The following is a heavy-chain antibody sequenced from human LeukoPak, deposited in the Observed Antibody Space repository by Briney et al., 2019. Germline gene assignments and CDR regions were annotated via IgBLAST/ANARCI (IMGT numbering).Heavy chain of an antibody. CDR3: ASVKGSLRHWRLDV. V-gene: IGHV3-23*01. J-gene: IGHJ6*04. CDR2: ISGSGGST. CDR1: GFTFSSYG. D-gene: IGHD1-1*01. Sequence: GESLRLSCAASGFTFSSYGMHWVRQAPGKGLEWVSAISGSGGSTYYADSVKGRFTISRDNSKNTLYLQMNSLRAEDTAVYYCASVKGSLRHWRLDVWGKGTTVTVSA.